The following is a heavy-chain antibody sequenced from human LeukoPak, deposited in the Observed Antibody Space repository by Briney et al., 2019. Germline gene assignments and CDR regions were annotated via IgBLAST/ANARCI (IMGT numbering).Heavy chain of an antibody. V-gene: IGHV3-23*01. J-gene: IGHJ4*02. D-gene: IGHD4-17*01. CDR1: GFTFSSSA. CDR3: AREGDGDYDFVDY. CDR2: ISASGGST. Sequence: QPGGSLRLSCAASGFTFSSSAMSWVRQVPGKGLEWVSGISASGGSTSYADSVKGRFTISRDNAKNSLYLQMNSLRAEDTAVYYCAREGDGDYDFVDYWGQGTPVTVSS.